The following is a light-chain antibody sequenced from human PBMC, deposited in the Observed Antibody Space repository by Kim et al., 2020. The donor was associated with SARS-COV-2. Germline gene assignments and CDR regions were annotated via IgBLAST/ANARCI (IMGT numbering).Light chain of an antibody. Sequence: EIVLTQSPGTLSLSPVERVTLSCRASQTVSSSYLAWYQQKPGQAPRLLIYAASSRATGIPDRFSGSGSGTDFTLTISRLEPEDFAVYYCQQYDNLITFGQGTRLEIK. CDR1: QTVSSSY. CDR2: AAS. CDR3: QQYDNLIT. J-gene: IGKJ5*01. V-gene: IGKV3-20*01.